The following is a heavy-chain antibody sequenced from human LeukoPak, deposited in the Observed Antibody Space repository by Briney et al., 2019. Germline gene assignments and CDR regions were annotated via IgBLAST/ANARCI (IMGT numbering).Heavy chain of an antibody. D-gene: IGHD3-10*01. CDR1: GGTFSSYA. J-gene: IGHJ4*02. V-gene: IGHV1-69*05. Sequence: SVKVSCKASGGTFSSYAISWVRQAPGQGLEWMGGIIPIFGTANYAQKFQGRVTMTRDMSTSTVYMELSSLRSEDTAVYYCARELAILTHYYGSGSPFDYWGQGTLVTVSS. CDR3: ARELAILTHYYGSGSPFDY. CDR2: IIPIFGTA.